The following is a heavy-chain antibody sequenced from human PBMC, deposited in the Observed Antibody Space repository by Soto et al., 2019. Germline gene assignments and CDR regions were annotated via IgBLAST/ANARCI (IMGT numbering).Heavy chain of an antibody. J-gene: IGHJ4*02. V-gene: IGHV5-51*01. Sequence: GESLKISCKGSGYSFSNYWIGWVRQMPGKGLEWMGIIYPGDSDTRYSPSFQGQVTISADKSISTAYLQWRSLKASDTAMYYCARHLGYCISSSCYPGSYWGQGTMVTVSS. D-gene: IGHD2-2*01. CDR2: IYPGDSDT. CDR1: GYSFSNYW. CDR3: ARHLGYCISSSCYPGSY.